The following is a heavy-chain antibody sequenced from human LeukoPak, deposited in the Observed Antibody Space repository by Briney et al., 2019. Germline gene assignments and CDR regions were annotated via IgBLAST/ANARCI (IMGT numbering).Heavy chain of an antibody. CDR3: ARDEGYCSSASRYAELDY. CDR2: INTNSGGT. J-gene: IGHJ4*02. D-gene: IGHD2-2*01. Sequence: ASVKVSCKASGYTFTGYYMHWVRQAPGQGLEWMGWINTNSGGTIYAQNFQGRVTMTRDTSISTAYMELSRLRSDDTAVYYCARDEGYCSSASRYAELDYWGQGTLVTVSS. V-gene: IGHV1-2*02. CDR1: GYTFTGYY.